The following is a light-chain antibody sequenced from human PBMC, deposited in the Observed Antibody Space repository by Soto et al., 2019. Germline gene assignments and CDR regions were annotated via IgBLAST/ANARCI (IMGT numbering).Light chain of an antibody. CDR2: DAS. CDR3: QQRSNWPWT. J-gene: IGKJ1*01. Sequence: EIVLTQSPATLSLSPGERATLSCRASQNIDYYLAWYQQKPGQAPRLLIYDASSRATGIPARISGSGSGTDFTLTITSLEPEDFAVYYCQQRSNWPWTFGQGTKVEIK. V-gene: IGKV3-11*01. CDR1: QNIDYY.